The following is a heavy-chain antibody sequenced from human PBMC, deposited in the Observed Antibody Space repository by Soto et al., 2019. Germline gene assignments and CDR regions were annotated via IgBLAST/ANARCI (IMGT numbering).Heavy chain of an antibody. CDR2: IKQDGNEE. J-gene: IGHJ4*02. Sequence: EVQLVESGGGLVQPGGSLRLSCAASGFTCSSYGMSWVRQAPGKGLELVSNIKQDGNEEFYLDSVKGRFTISRDNAKNPLFLQMNSLTAEDTAVYYCARVKSVAGEYWGQGTLVAVSS. CDR3: ARVKSVAGEY. V-gene: IGHV3-7*05. CDR1: GFTCSSYG. D-gene: IGHD2-15*01.